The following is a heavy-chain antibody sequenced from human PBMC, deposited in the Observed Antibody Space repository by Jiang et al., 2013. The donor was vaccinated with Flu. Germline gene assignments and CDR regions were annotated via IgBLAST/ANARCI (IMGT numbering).Heavy chain of an antibody. D-gene: IGHD5-12*01. CDR2: NIPIFGTV. J-gene: IGHJ6*03. Sequence: RAEVKKPGSSVKVSCKASGDTFSYSISWVRQAPGQGLEWMGGNIPIFGTVNYAQKFQGRLTLTADTSTDTAYMELSSLRSEDTAVYYCATDQKVSDIEATGPYNYYYTAFVGQRATVIVSS. CDR3: ATDQKVSDIEATGPYNYYYTAF. V-gene: IGHV1-69*06. CDR1: GDTFSYS.